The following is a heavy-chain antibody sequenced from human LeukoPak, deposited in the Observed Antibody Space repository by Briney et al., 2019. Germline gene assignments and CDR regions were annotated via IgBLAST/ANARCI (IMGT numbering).Heavy chain of an antibody. CDR1: GFTFSSYW. CDR3: ARGTGSYYSLGY. V-gene: IGHV3-74*01. CDR2: INSDGSST. D-gene: IGHD1-26*01. Sequence: GGSLRLSCAATGFTFSSYWMHWVRQAPGKGLVWVSRINSDGSSTSYADSVKGRFTISRDNAKNTLYLQMDSLRAEDTAMYYCARGTGSYYSLGYWGQGTLVTVSS. J-gene: IGHJ4*02.